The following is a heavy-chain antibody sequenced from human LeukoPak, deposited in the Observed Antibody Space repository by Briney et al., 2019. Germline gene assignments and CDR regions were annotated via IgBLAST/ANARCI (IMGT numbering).Heavy chain of an antibody. CDR2: ISSSGSTI. CDR1: GFTFSDYY. D-gene: IGHD6-13*01. Sequence: GGSLRLSCAASGFTFSDYYMSWIRQAPGKGLEWVSYISSSGSTIYYADSVKGRFTISRGNAKNSLYLQMNSLRAEDTAVYYCARGHSSSSLGAFDIWGQGTMVTVSS. V-gene: IGHV3-11*01. J-gene: IGHJ3*02. CDR3: ARGHSSSSLGAFDI.